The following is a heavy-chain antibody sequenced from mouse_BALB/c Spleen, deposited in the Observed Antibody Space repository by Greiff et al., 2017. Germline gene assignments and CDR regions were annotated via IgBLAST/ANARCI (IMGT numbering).Heavy chain of an antibody. CDR3: ARSGYGNGDY. Sequence: EVKLQESGAELVKPGASVKLSCTASGFNIKDTYMHWVKQRPEQGLEWIGRIDPANGNTKYDPKFQGKATITADTSSNTAYLQLSSLTSEDTAVYYCARSGYGNGDYWGQGTTLTVSS. J-gene: IGHJ2*01. CDR1: GFNIKDTY. CDR2: IDPANGNT. V-gene: IGHV14-3*02. D-gene: IGHD2-10*02.